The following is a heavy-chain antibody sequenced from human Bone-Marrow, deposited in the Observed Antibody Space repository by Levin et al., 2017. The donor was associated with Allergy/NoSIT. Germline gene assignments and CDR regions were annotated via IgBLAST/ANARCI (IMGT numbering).Heavy chain of an antibody. CDR2: ITSGGDTI. J-gene: IGHJ4*03. CDR3: TRGSWSLTPFAS. V-gene: IGHV3-11*01. CDR1: GFVFSDYY. D-gene: IGHD3-3*01. Sequence: GGSLRLSCEGSGFVFSDYYINWARQTPEKGLEWVAYITSGGDTIHYADSVKGRFTISRDNAKNSVYLQMNYLNTEDTGVYYCTRGSWSLTPFASWGQGTVVIVSS.